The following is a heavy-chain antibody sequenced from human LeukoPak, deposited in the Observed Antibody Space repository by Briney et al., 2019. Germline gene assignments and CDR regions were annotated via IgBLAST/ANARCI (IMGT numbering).Heavy chain of an antibody. CDR3: ARGPGDGVVIIPIDY. D-gene: IGHD3-3*01. CDR1: GVSIGSGGYY. J-gene: IGHJ4*02. Sequence: SETLSLTCTVSGVSIGSGGYYWIWIRQHPGKGLEWIGYIYYSGSTYYNPSLKSRVTISVDTSKNQFSLMLSSVTAADTAVYYCARGPGDGVVIIPIDYWGQGTLVTVSS. CDR2: IYYSGST. V-gene: IGHV4-31*03.